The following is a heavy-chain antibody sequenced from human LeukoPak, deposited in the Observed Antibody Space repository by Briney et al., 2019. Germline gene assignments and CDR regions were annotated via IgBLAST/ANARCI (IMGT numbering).Heavy chain of an antibody. V-gene: IGHV4-59*01. CDR2: IYYSGST. J-gene: IGHJ2*01. D-gene: IGHD2-15*01. CDR3: ARVDIVVVVAADWYFDL. CDR1: GGSISSYY. Sequence: SETLFLTCTVSGGSISSYYWSWLRQPPGKGLEWIGDIYYSGSTNYNPSLKSRVTISVDTSKNQFSLKLSSVTAADTAVYYCARVDIVVVVAADWYFDLWGRGTLVTVSS.